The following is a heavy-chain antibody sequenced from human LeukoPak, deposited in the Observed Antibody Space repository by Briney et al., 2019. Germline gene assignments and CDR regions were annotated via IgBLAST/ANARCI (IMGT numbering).Heavy chain of an antibody. V-gene: IGHV4-59*08. J-gene: IGHJ4*02. Sequence: SETLSLTCTVSGGSISSYYRSWIRQPPGKGWEGFGYIYYSGSTNYNPSLKSRVTISVDTSKNQFSLKLSSVTAADTAVYYCARTIDPDIYFDYWGQGTLVTVSS. CDR2: IYYSGST. CDR1: GGSISSYY. CDR3: ARTIDPDIYFDY.